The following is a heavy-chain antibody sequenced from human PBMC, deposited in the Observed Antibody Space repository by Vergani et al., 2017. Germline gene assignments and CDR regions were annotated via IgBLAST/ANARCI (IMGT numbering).Heavy chain of an antibody. CDR3: ARDQVVVVPAAPLDY. CDR1: GFTFSSYG. J-gene: IGHJ4*02. V-gene: IGHV3-33*08. Sequence: QVQLVESGGGVVQPGRSLRLSCAASGFTFSSYGMHWVRQAPGKGLEWVAVIWYDGSNKYYADSVKGRFTISRDKSTNTLYLQMNSLRAEDTAVYYCARDQVVVVPAAPLDYWGQGTLVTVSS. CDR2: IWYDGSNK. D-gene: IGHD2-2*01.